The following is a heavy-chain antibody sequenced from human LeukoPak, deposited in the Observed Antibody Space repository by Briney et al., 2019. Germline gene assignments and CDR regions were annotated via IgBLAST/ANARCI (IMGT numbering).Heavy chain of an antibody. J-gene: IGHJ4*02. CDR1: GCSINSYY. Sequence: SETLSLTCSVSGCSINSYYWTWIRQPPGKGLEWIGYIYYTGTTNYNPSLESRVTMSVDTSKNQFSLKLSSVTAADTAVYYCARARGISAAVDYWGQGTLVTVSS. D-gene: IGHD6-13*01. CDR3: ARARGISAAVDY. CDR2: IYYTGTT. V-gene: IGHV4-59*01.